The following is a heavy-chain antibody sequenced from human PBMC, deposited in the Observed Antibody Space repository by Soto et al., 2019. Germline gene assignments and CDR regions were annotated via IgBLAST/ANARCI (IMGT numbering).Heavy chain of an antibody. CDR2: FYWDDDK. Sequence: QITLKESGPTLVKPIQTLTLTCTFSGFSLSTSGVGVGWIRQPPGKALEWLALFYWDDDKRYSPSLKSRLTITKDTSKNQVLLTMTNMDPVDTATYYCAHASYGSRTYYLDYWGQGTLVTVSS. V-gene: IGHV2-5*02. J-gene: IGHJ4*02. D-gene: IGHD3-10*01. CDR3: AHASYGSRTYYLDY. CDR1: GFSLSTSGVG.